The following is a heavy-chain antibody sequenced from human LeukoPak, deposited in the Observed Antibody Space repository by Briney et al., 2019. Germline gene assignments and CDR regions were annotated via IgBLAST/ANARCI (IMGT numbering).Heavy chain of an antibody. CDR3: ATAPDSSGYIL. D-gene: IGHD3-22*01. J-gene: IGHJ4*02. CDR1: GFTLSNYV. V-gene: IGHV3-30*03. CDR2: ISYDGSNK. Sequence: GGSLRLSCAASGFTLSNYVMHWVRQAPGKGLEWVAVISYDGSNKYYADSVKGRFTISRDNSKNTLYLQMNSLRAEDTAVYYCATAPDSSGYILWGQGTLVTVSS.